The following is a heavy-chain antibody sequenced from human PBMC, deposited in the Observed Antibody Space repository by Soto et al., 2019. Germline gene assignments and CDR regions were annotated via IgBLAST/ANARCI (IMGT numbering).Heavy chain of an antibody. J-gene: IGHJ6*02. CDR2: INPSSGGT. Sequence: ASVKVSCKASGYTFTGYYMHWVRQAPGQGLEWMGWINPSSGGTNYAQKFQGWVTMARDTSISTAYMELSRLRSDDTAVYYCARAPHFWSGYSGGYGMDVWGQGTTVTVSS. CDR1: GYTFTGYY. V-gene: IGHV1-2*04. CDR3: ARAPHFWSGYSGGYGMDV. D-gene: IGHD3-3*01.